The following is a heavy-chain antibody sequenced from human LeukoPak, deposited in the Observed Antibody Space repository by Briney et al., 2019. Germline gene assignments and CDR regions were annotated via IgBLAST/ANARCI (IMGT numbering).Heavy chain of an antibody. CDR3: ARNIIFAFDI. V-gene: IGHV3-53*01. J-gene: IGHJ3*02. Sequence: ATCNDGSTYYADSMKGRFTISRDNSKNTLYLQVNSLRAEDTAMYYCARNIIFAFDIWGQGTMVTVSS. CDR2: TCNDGST. D-gene: IGHD3-9*01.